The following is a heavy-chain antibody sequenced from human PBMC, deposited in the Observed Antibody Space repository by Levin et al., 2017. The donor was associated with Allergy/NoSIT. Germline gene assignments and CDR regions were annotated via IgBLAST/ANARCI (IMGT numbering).Heavy chain of an antibody. V-gene: IGHV3-11*05. CDR1: GFTFSEHY. CDR2: ISGSTSYS. CDR3: ARGGFPPQRPPTDYHGMGV. J-gene: IGHJ6*02. D-gene: IGHD3-22*01. Sequence: GGSLRLSCAASGFTFSEHYINWVRQAPGKGLEWVSYISGSTSYSDYADSVKGRFTISRDNANDSVFLQMNSLSAEDTAIYYCARGGFPPQRPPTDYHGMGVWGQGTTVTVSS.